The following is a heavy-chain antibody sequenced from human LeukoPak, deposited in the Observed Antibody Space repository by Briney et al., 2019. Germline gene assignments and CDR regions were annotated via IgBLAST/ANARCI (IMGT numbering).Heavy chain of an antibody. V-gene: IGHV1-69*04. CDR2: IIPILGIA. Sequence: SVKVSFTASGGTFSSYAISWVRQAPGQGLEWMGRIIPILGIANYAQKFQGRVTITADKSTSTAYMELSSLRSEDTAVYYCASLYYYDSSGYYADQGWFDPWGQGTLVTVSS. D-gene: IGHD3-22*01. CDR1: GGTFSSYA. J-gene: IGHJ5*02. CDR3: ASLYYYDSSGYYADQGWFDP.